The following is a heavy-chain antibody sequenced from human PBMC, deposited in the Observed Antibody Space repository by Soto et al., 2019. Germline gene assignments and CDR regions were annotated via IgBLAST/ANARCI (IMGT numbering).Heavy chain of an antibody. J-gene: IGHJ5*02. CDR3: ARGGGARFHP. D-gene: IGHD3-10*01. Sequence: QVQLQESGPGLVKPSQTLSLTCTVSGGSISSGDYYWSWIRQPPGKGLEWIGYIYYSGSTYYNPALKSRVTISIDPSKDQFPLKLGPVTAAGPGGDLWARGGGARFHPWGQGTPVPLSS. CDR1: GGSISSGDYY. CDR2: IYYSGST. V-gene: IGHV4-30-4*01.